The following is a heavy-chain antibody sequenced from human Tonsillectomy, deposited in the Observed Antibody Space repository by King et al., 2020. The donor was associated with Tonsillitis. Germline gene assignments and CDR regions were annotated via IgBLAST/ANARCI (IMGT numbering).Heavy chain of an antibody. CDR1: GFTFSSYG. V-gene: IGHV3-30*01. J-gene: IGHJ4*01. D-gene: IGHD5-12*01. Sequence: QVQLVESGGGLVQPGRSLRLSCAASGFTFSSYGTHWVRQTPGKGLEWVALISYDESNKYYADSVKGRFTIPRDNSKNTLYLQMNSMRAEDTAVYFCARGAPYYSGSFNYFDFWGLGTLVTVSS. CDR2: ISYDESNK. CDR3: ARGAPYYSGSFNYFDF.